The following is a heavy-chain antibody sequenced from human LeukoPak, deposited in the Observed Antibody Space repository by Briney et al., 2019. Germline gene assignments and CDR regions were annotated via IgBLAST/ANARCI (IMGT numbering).Heavy chain of an antibody. V-gene: IGHV3-48*02. CDR3: ARDSGAFYFDS. J-gene: IGHJ4*02. CDR1: GFTFSYYH. D-gene: IGHD7-27*01. Sequence: GGSLRLSCAASGFTFSYYHMNWVRQAPGKGLQWISYIHRSGSPIYYADSVKGRFPISRDNAKNSLYLQVSSLRDEDTAVYYCARDSGAFYFDSWGQGTLVTVSS. CDR2: IHRSGSPI.